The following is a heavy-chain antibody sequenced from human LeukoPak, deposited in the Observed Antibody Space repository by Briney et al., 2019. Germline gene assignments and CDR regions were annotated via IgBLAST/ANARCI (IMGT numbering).Heavy chain of an antibody. J-gene: IGHJ4*02. CDR2: IYHSGST. CDR1: GYSISSGYY. CDR3: ARHLSGYCSGGSCYSGTPVNFDY. V-gene: IGHV4-38-2*01. Sequence: SETLSLTCAVSGYSISSGYYWGWIRQPPGKGLEWIGSIYHSGSTYYNPSLKSRVTISVDTSKNQFSLKLSSVTAADTAVYHCARHLSGYCSGGSCYSGTPVNFDYWGQGTLVTVSS. D-gene: IGHD2-15*01.